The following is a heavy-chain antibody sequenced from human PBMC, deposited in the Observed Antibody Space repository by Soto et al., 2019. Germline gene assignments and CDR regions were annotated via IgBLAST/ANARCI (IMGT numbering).Heavy chain of an antibody. V-gene: IGHV1-8*01. CDR1: GYTFTSYD. Sequence: QVQLVQSGAEVKKPEASVKVSCKASGYTFTSYDINWLRQATGQGLEWMGWMNPNSGNTVSAQKFQGRVTMTRNTSISPAYMELSSLRSEDTVGYYCAAVPYFYDTSSTYFDSWGQGTLVTVSS. CDR3: AAVPYFYDTSSTYFDS. D-gene: IGHD3-22*01. CDR2: MNPNSGNT. J-gene: IGHJ4*02.